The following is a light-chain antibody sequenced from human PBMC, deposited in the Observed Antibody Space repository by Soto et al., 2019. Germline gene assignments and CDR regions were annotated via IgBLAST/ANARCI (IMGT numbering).Light chain of an antibody. J-gene: IGKJ1*01. CDR1: QGISSA. CDR3: QQFNSYPQT. Sequence: AIQLTQSPSSLSASVGDRVTITCRASQGISSALAWYQQKPGKAPELLIYDASSLESGVPSRFSGSGSGTDFTLTISSLQPEDFATYYCQQFNSYPQTFGQGTKVDIK. V-gene: IGKV1-13*02. CDR2: DAS.